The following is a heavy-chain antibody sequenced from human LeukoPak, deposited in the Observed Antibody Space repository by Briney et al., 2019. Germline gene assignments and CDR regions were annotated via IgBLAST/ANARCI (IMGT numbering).Heavy chain of an antibody. CDR3: AREGPRGNSQFDY. D-gene: IGHD2/OR15-2a*01. CDR1: GFTVSSKY. Sequence: GGSLRLSCAASGFTVSSKYMSWVRQAPGKGLEWVSVIYSGGSTYYADSVKGRLTISRDNSKNTLYLQMNSLRAEDTAIYYCAREGPRGNSQFDYWGQGTLVTVSS. V-gene: IGHV3-53*01. J-gene: IGHJ4*02. CDR2: IYSGGST.